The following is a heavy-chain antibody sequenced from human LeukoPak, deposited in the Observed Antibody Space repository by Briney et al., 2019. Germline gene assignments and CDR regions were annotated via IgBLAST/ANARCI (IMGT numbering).Heavy chain of an antibody. Sequence: GGSLRLSCAASGFAFSSYSMTWVRQAPGKGLKWVSSINVSPAYISYADSVKGRFTISRDNAKNSLYLHVNSLRAEDTAVYFCARDLNWGAGALDIWGQGTMVTVSS. D-gene: IGHD7-27*01. CDR2: INVSPAYI. V-gene: IGHV3-21*01. J-gene: IGHJ3*02. CDR1: GFAFSSYS. CDR3: ARDLNWGAGALDI.